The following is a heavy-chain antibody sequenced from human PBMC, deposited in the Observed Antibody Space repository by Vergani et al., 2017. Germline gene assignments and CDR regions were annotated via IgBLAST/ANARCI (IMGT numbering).Heavy chain of an antibody. V-gene: IGHV3-11*01. CDR1: GFTFSDYY. J-gene: IGHJ4*02. Sequence: LEESGGGLVKPGGSLRLSCAASGFTFSDYYMSWIRQAPAKGLEWVSYISSSGSTIYYADSVKGRFTISRDNAKNSLYLQMNSLRAEDTAVYYCARDLYYYDSSRYLDYWGQGTLVTVSS. CDR2: ISSSGSTI. CDR3: ARDLYYYDSSRYLDY. D-gene: IGHD3-22*01.